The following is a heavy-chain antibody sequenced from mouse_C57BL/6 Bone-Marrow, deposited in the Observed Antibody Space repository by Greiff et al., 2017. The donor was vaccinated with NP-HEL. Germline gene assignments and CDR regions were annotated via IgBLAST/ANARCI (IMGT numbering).Heavy chain of an antibody. J-gene: IGHJ3*01. Sequence: EVQVVESGGGLVQPGGSMKLSCVASGFTFSNYWMNWVRQSPEKGLEWVAQIRLKSDNYATHYAESVKGRFTISRDDSKSSVYLQMNNLRAEDTGIYYCTGLAWFAYWGQGTLVTVSA. V-gene: IGHV6-3*01. CDR2: IRLKSDNYAT. CDR3: TGLAWFAY. CDR1: GFTFSNYW.